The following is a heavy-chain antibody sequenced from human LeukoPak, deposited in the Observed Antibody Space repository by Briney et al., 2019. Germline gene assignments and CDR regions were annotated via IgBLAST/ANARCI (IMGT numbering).Heavy chain of an antibody. Sequence: GGSLRLSCAASGFTFDDYAMHWVRQAPGKGLEWVSGISWNSGSIGYADSVKGRFTISRDNAKNSLYLQMNSLRAEDTALYYCAKDIGYYYYYYGMDVWGQGTTVTVSS. CDR2: ISWNSGSI. V-gene: IGHV3-9*01. CDR1: GFTFDDYA. J-gene: IGHJ6*02. CDR3: AKDIGYYYYYYGMDV.